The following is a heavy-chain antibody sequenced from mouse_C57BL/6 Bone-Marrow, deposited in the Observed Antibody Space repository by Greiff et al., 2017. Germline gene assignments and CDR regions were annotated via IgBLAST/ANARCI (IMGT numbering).Heavy chain of an antibody. CDR1: GYTFTSYW. Sequence: QVQLQQPGAELVKPGASVTMSCKASGYTFTSYWITWVTPRPGHGLEWIGDIFPGSGSTNYNEKFKIKATLTVDTSSSTAYMQLSSLTSEDSAVYYWARSSCFLGEYWGQGTTLTVSS. CDR2: IFPGSGST. J-gene: IGHJ2*01. V-gene: IGHV1-55*01. CDR3: ARSSCFLGEY.